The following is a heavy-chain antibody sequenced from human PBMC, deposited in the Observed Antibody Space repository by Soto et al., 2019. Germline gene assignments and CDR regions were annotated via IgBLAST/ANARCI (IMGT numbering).Heavy chain of an antibody. V-gene: IGHV1-2*04. CDR1: GYTFTGYY. CDR3: ARELLYCSGGSCYPNYYYYYGMDV. J-gene: IGHJ6*02. CDR2: INPNSGGT. D-gene: IGHD2-15*01. Sequence: ASVKVSCKASGYTFTGYYMHWVRQAPGQGLEWMGWINPNSGGTNYAQKFQGWVTMTRDTSISTAYMELSRLRSDDTAVYYCARELLYCSGGSCYPNYYYYYGMDVWGQGTPVTVYS.